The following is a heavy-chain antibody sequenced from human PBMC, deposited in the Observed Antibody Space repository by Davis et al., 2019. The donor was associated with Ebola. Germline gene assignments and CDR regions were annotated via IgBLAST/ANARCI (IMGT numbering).Heavy chain of an antibody. Sequence: ASVKVSCKASGYTFAAHYIHWVRQAPGQGLEWMGRINPNFGGKIYAQKFQDRVTMNIDTSINTAYMELDSLKSDDTAIYYCARGHTYGRWDDWFDPWGQGTLVAVSS. J-gene: IGHJ5*02. CDR2: INPNFGGK. D-gene: IGHD1-26*01. CDR3: ARGHTYGRWDDWFDP. V-gene: IGHV1-2*06. CDR1: GYTFAAHY.